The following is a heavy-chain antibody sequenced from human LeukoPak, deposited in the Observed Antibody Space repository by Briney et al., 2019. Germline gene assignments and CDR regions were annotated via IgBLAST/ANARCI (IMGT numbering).Heavy chain of an antibody. J-gene: IGHJ5*02. V-gene: IGHV1-46*01. CDR3: AREGPLRLPYFDP. D-gene: IGHD5/OR15-5a*01. CDR1: GYPFTSYY. Sequence: GASVKVSCKASGYPFTSYYLHWVRQAPGQGLEWMGIINPSGGSTSSARKFQGRVTMTRDTSISTAYMELSSLRSDDTAVYYCAREGPLRLPYFDPWGQGTLVTVSS. CDR2: INPSGGST.